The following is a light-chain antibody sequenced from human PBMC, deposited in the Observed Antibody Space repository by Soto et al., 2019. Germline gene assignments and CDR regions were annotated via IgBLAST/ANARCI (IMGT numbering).Light chain of an antibody. J-gene: IGLJ1*01. CDR3: CSYAGSSTLYV. CDR2: EVS. CDR1: SSDVGSYNL. V-gene: IGLV2-23*02. Sequence: QSVLTQPASVSGSPGQSITISCTGTSSDVGSYNLVSWYQQHPGKAPKLMIYEVSKRPSGVSNSFSGSKSGNTASLTISGLQAEDEADYYCCSYAGSSTLYVFGTGTKVTVL.